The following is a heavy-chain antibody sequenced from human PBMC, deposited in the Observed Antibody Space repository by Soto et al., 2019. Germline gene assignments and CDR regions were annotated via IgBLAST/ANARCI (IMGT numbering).Heavy chain of an antibody. Sequence: QVQLQESGPGLVKPSQTLSLTCTVSGGSISNPDYYXNWIRQPPGKGLEWIGSIFYGGDTSYNPSLKSRLNISVDTSKNQFSLSLRSVTASDTAVYFCAREGRLQSLDYWGQGTLVTVSS. V-gene: IGHV4-30-4*01. CDR3: AREGRLQSLDY. J-gene: IGHJ4*02. CDR1: GGSISNPDYY. CDR2: IFYGGDT. D-gene: IGHD4-4*01.